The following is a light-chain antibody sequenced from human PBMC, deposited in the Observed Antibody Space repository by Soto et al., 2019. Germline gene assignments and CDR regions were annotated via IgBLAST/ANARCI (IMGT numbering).Light chain of an antibody. J-gene: IGKJ5*01. CDR3: QQYNNWPPVT. Sequence: EIVMTQSPATMSVSTGERATLSCRASQSVSSNLAWYQQKPGQAPRLLIYGASTRATGIPARFSGSGSGTEFTLTISSLQSEDFAVYYCQQYNNWPPVTFGQGTRLESK. V-gene: IGKV3-15*01. CDR2: GAS. CDR1: QSVSSN.